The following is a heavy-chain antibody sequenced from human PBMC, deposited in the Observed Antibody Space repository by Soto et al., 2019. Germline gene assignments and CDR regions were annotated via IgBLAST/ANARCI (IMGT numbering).Heavy chain of an antibody. CDR1: GFTFDDYA. D-gene: IGHD6-19*01. CDR3: AKDTAVAGFDAFDI. V-gene: IGHV3-9*01. CDR2: ISWNSGSI. J-gene: IGHJ3*02. Sequence: PGGSLRLSCAASGFTFDDYAMHWVRQAPGKGLEWVSGISWNSGSIGYADSVKGRFTISRDNAKNSLYLQMNSLRAEDTALYYCAKDTAVAGFDAFDIWGQGTMVTVSS.